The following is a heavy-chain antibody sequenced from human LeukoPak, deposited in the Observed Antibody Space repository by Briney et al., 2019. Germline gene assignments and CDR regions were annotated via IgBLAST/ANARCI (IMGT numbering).Heavy chain of an antibody. CDR2: ISGSGGTT. D-gene: IGHD2-21*02. CDR3: AKDPSDFLVDC. J-gene: IGHJ4*02. Sequence: PGGSLRLSRAASGFTFYTYAMNWVRQAPGKGLQWVAAISGSGGTTYYADSVKGRFTISRDNSKNTVYLQLSSLRAEDTAVYYCAKDPSDFLVDCWGQGTLVTVSS. CDR1: GFTFYTYA. V-gene: IGHV3-23*01.